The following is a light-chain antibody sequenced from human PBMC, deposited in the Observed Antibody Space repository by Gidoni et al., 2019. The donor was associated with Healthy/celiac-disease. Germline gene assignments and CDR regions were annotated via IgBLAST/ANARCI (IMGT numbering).Light chain of an antibody. V-gene: IGKV4-1*01. J-gene: IGKJ1*01. CDR3: QQYYSTPWT. CDR2: WAS. Sequence: DHVMTQSPDSLAVALGERATIKCKSSQSVLYSSNNKNYLAWYQQKPGQPPKLLIYWASTRESGVPDRFSGSGSGTDFTLTISSLQAEDVAVYYCQQYYSTPWTFXXXTKVEIK. CDR1: QSVLYSSNNKNY.